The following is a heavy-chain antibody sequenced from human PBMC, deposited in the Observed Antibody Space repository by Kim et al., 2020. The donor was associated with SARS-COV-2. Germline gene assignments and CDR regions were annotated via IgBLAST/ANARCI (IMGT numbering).Heavy chain of an antibody. D-gene: IGHD3-10*01. V-gene: IGHV1-58*01. CDR2: IVVGSGNT. CDR3: AALYGSGSYYKADY. J-gene: IGHJ4*02. Sequence: SVKVSCKASGFTFTSSAVQWVRQARGQRLEWIGWIVVGSGNTNYAQKFQERVTITRDMSTSTAYMELSSLRSEDTAVYYCAALYGSGSYYKADYWGQGTLVTVSS. CDR1: GFTFTSSA.